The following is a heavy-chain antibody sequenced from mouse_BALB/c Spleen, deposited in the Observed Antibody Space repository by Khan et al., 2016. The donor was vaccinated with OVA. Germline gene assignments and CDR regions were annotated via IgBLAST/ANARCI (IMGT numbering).Heavy chain of an antibody. CDR3: ARFQYGNFYAMDY. D-gene: IGHD2-10*02. Sequence: EVQLQESGPGLVKPSQSLSLTCTVTGYSITSDYAWNWIRQFPGNKLEWMGYISYSGNTSYNPSLKSRISITRDTSKNQFFLQLNSVTTEDTATYYCARFQYGNFYAMDYWGQGTSVTVSS. CDR2: ISYSGNT. CDR1: GYSITSDYA. J-gene: IGHJ4*01. V-gene: IGHV3-2*02.